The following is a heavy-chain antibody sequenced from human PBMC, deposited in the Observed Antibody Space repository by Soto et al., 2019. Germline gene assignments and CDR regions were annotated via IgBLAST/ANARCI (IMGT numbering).Heavy chain of an antibody. CDR1: GGSISSRNW. Sequence: SETLSLTCAVSGGSISSRNWWSWVRQSPGKGLEWIGEIYPHGATNYNPSLKSRVTISLDKSKNQFSLNLESVTAADTAVYYCARDSGSYIDYWGQGTLVPVSS. CDR2: IYPHGAT. V-gene: IGHV4-4*02. D-gene: IGHD1-26*01. CDR3: ARDSGSYIDY. J-gene: IGHJ4*02.